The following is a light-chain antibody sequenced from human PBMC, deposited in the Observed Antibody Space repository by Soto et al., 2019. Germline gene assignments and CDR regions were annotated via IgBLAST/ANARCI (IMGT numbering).Light chain of an antibody. CDR1: SGHSSYA. CDR2: LNSDGSH. V-gene: IGLV4-69*01. J-gene: IGLJ1*01. CDR3: QTWGTGIQV. Sequence: QPVLTQSPSASASLGALVKLTCTLTSGHSSYAIAWHQQQPEKGPRYLMKLNSDGSHSKGDGIPDRFSGSSSGAERYLTISSLQSEDEADYYCQTWGTGIQVFGTGTKATVL.